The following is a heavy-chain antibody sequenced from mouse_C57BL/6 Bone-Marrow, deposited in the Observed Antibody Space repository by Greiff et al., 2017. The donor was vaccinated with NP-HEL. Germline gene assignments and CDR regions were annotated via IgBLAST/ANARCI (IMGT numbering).Heavy chain of an antibody. CDR2: IYPSDSET. Sequence: QVQLQQPGAELVRPGSSVKLSCKASGYTFTSYWMDWVKQRPGQGLEWIGNIYPSDSETPYNQKFKDKATLPVDKSSITAYMQLRSLTSEDSAVYYCARGWGLRLFYWYFDVWGTWTTVTVSS. J-gene: IGHJ1*03. D-gene: IGHD2-4*01. V-gene: IGHV1-61*01. CDR1: GYTFTSYW. CDR3: ARGWGLRLFYWYFDV.